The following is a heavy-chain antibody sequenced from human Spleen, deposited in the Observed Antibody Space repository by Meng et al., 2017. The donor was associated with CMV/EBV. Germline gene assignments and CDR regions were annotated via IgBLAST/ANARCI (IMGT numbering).Heavy chain of an antibody. V-gene: IGHV1-58*01. J-gene: IGHJ4*02. CDR3: TTPLGYCSSSSCPTYDY. CDR2: IVVGSGDT. Sequence: SVKVSCKASGFTFISSAVQWVRQARGQRLEWIGWIVVGSGDTNYAQKFQQRVTITRDMSTSTAYMELSSLRSEDTAVYYCTTPLGYCSSSSCPTYDYWGQGTLVTVSS. CDR1: GFTFISSA. D-gene: IGHD2-15*01.